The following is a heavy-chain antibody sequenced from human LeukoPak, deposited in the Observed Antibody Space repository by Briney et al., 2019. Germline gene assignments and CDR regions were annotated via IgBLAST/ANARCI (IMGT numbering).Heavy chain of an antibody. V-gene: IGHV3-74*01. CDR2: ITSDGSTT. D-gene: IGHD5-12*01. J-gene: IGHJ4*02. Sequence: GGSLRLSCVGSGFRFGSDWMHWVRQAPGKGLEWVSRITSDGSTTSYADSVKGRFTISRDNARNTLYLQMNSLRAEDTAVYYCARDLKLGYAYYFDYWGQGTLVTVSS. CDR1: GFRFGSDW. CDR3: ARDLKLGYAYYFDY.